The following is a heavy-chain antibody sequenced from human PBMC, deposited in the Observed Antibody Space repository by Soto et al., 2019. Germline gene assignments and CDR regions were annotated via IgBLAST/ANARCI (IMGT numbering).Heavy chain of an antibody. V-gene: IGHV2-5*02. CDR3: AHIPNYYQYDWFDP. Sequence: QITFKESCPTLVKTHKTLTLTCTFSGFSPTTRGVGVGWVPPPPGKALECLALLFWGDYKRYRPSLQSRLSITKDTSKHQVVLTMTNVDPVDTATYYCAHIPNYYQYDWFDPWGQGTLVSVSS. D-gene: IGHD3-16*01. J-gene: IGHJ5*02. CDR2: LFWGDYK. CDR1: GFSPTTRGVG.